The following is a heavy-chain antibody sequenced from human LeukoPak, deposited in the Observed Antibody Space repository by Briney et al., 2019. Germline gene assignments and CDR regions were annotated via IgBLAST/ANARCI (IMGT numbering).Heavy chain of an antibody. CDR1: GFTFSSYA. Sequence: GGSLRLSCAASGFTFSSYAMSWVRQAPGKGLEWVSAISGSGGSTYYADSVKGRFTISRDNSKNTLYLQMNSLRAEDTALYYCAKSPRYSSSFLDYWGQGTLVTVSS. J-gene: IGHJ4*02. CDR3: AKSPRYSSSFLDY. CDR2: ISGSGGST. V-gene: IGHV3-23*01. D-gene: IGHD6-13*01.